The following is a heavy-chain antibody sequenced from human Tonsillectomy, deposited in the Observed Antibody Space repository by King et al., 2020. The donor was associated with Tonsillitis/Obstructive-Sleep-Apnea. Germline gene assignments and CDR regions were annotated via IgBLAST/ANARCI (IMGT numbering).Heavy chain of an antibody. Sequence: VQLQQWGAGLLKPSETLSLTCAVYGGSFSGYYWSWIRQPPGKGLEWIGEINHSGSTNYNPSLKSRVTMSVDTSKNQFSLNLSSVTAADTAGYYCARGPLVVVQPAEPVVHNWFDPWGQGTLVTVSS. CDR1: GGSFSGYY. V-gene: IGHV4-34*01. CDR3: ARGPLVVVQPAEPVVHNWFDP. D-gene: IGHD2-2*01. J-gene: IGHJ5*02. CDR2: INHSGST.